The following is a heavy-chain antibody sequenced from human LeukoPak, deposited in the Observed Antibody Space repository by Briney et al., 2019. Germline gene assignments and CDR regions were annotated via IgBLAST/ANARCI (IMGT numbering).Heavy chain of an antibody. CDR2: ISYDGSNK. D-gene: IGHD5-18*01. CDR1: GFTFSSYA. V-gene: IGHV3-30*04. J-gene: IGHJ6*03. CDR3: ARVAGGYSYGWYYYYYMDV. Sequence: PGGSLRLSCAASGFTFSSYAMHWVRQAPGKGLEWVAVISYDGSNKYYADSVKGRFTISRDNSKNTLYLQMNSLRAEDTAVYYCARVAGGYSYGWYYYYYMDVWGKGTTVTVSS.